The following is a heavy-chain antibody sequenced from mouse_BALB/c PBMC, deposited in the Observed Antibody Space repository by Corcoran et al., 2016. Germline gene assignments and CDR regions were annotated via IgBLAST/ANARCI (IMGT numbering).Heavy chain of an antibody. CDR3: ARRFTTPPYYFDY. V-gene: IGHV8-8*01. CDR1: GFSLSTSGMG. D-gene: IGHD1-1*01. Sequence: QVTLKESGPGILQPSQTLSLTCSFPGFSLSTSGMGVGWIRQPSGKGLEWLAHIWWDDDKRYNPALKSRLTISKDTSSNQVFLKIASVDTADTATYYCARRFTTPPYYFDYWGQGTTLTVSS. J-gene: IGHJ2*01. CDR2: IWWDDDK.